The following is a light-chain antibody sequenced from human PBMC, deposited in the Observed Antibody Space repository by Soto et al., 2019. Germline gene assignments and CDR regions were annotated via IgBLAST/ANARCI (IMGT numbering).Light chain of an antibody. Sequence: QSVLTQPPSVSAAPGQKGTISCSGGSSNIGNNYVSWYQQVPGAAPRLLIYVNDNRPSGIPDRFSASKSGASVALTITGLQSGDEADYYCGTWDSSLIAAVFGGGTKLTVL. V-gene: IGLV1-51*01. CDR3: GTWDSSLIAAV. CDR2: VND. J-gene: IGLJ2*01. CDR1: SSNIGNNY.